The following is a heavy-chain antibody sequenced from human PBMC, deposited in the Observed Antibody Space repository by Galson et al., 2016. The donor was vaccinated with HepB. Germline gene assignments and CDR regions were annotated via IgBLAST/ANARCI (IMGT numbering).Heavy chain of an antibody. CDR2: IKAEADGGQA. CDR3: LTSKGNWRTRRYAFYI. CDR1: DFVFSNAW. J-gene: IGHJ3*02. V-gene: IGHV3-15*07. Sequence: SLRLSCAASDFVFSNAWMNWVRQGPGKGLEWVGRIKAEADGGQADYAVSVKGRFTISRDDSKNTLYMNMNSLKIEDTAVYYCLTSKGNWRTRRYAFYIWGEGTMVTVSS. D-gene: IGHD1-20*01.